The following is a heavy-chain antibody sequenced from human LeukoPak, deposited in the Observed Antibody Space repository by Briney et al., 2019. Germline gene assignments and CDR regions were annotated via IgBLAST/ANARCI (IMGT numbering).Heavy chain of an antibody. CDR1: GFTFSRYW. D-gene: IGHD3-16*02. CDR2: IKEDGSGK. V-gene: IGHV3-7*04. J-gene: IGHJ6*02. CDR3: ARLPLSSYGMDV. Sequence: GGSLRLSCAASGFTFSRYWMSWVRQAPGKGLEWVANIKEDGSGKYYVDSVKGRFTISRDNAKNSLYLQMSSLRAEDTAVYYCARLPLSSYGMDVWGQGPRSPSP.